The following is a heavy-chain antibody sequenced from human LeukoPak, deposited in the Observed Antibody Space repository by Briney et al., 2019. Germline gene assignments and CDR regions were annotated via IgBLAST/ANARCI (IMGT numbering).Heavy chain of an antibody. D-gene: IGHD2-2*01. Sequence: ASVKVSCKASGYTFTSYGISWVRQAPGQGLEWMGWISAYSGNTNYAQKLQGRVTMTTDTSTSTAYMELRSLRSDDTAVYYCATVGGGVPAANNWFDPWGQGTLVTVSS. CDR3: ATVGGGVPAANNWFDP. CDR1: GYTFTSYG. CDR2: ISAYSGNT. V-gene: IGHV1-18*01. J-gene: IGHJ5*02.